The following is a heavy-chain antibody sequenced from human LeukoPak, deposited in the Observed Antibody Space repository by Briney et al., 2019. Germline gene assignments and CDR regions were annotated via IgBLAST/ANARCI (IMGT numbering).Heavy chain of an antibody. Sequence: PGGSLRLSCVASGFTFTTNAMSWVRQAPGKGLEWVSAISGSDGSTYYADSVKGRFIISRDNSRNTLNLQMNSLRAEDTAVYYCAKYQGFPSGWYKFDYWGQGTLVIVSS. V-gene: IGHV3-23*01. CDR2: ISGSDGST. J-gene: IGHJ4*02. D-gene: IGHD6-19*01. CDR1: GFTFTTNA. CDR3: AKYQGFPSGWYKFDY.